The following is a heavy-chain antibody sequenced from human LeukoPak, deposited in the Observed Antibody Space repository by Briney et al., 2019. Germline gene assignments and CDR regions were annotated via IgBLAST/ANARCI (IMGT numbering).Heavy chain of an antibody. CDR1: GFTFGDYA. J-gene: IGHJ4*02. Sequence: TGGSLRLSCTASGFTFGDYAMSWVRQAPGKALEWVGFIRSKAYGGTTEYAASVKGRFTISRDDSKSIAYLQMYSLKTEDTAVYYCTRSYVDTAMVFDYWGQGTLVTVSS. V-gene: IGHV3-49*04. CDR3: TRSYVDTAMVFDY. CDR2: IRSKAYGGTT. D-gene: IGHD5-18*01.